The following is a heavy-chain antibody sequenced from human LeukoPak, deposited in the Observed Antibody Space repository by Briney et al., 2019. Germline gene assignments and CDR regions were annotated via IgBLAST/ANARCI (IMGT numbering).Heavy chain of an antibody. V-gene: IGHV1-18*04. Sequence: RASVKVSCKASGYTFTGYYMHWVRQAPGQGLEWMGWTSTYNDKTNYAQRLQGRVTMTTDTSTSTAYMELRSLRSDDTAVYYCARMYCSRGSCYPLFYYYALDVWGQGTTVTVSS. D-gene: IGHD2-15*01. CDR3: ARMYCSRGSCYPLFYYYALDV. CDR1: GYTFTGYY. CDR2: TSTYNDKT. J-gene: IGHJ6*02.